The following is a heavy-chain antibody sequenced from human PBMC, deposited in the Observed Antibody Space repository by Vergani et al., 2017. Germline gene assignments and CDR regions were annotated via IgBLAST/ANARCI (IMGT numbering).Heavy chain of an antibody. CDR1: GFTFGDYA. J-gene: IGHJ3*02. D-gene: IGHD5-18*01. Sequence: EVQLVESGGGLVQPGRSLRLSCTASGFTFGDYAMSWFRQAPGKGLEWVGFIRSKAYGGTTEYAASVKGRFTISRDDSKSIAYLQMNSLKTEDTAVYYCTRDGVEGYSYAKIKDAFDIWGQGTMVTVSS. V-gene: IGHV3-49*03. CDR2: IRSKAYGGTT. CDR3: TRDGVEGYSYAKIKDAFDI.